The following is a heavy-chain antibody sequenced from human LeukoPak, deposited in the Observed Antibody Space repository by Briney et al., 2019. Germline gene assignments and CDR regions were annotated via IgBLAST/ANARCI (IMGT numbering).Heavy chain of an antibody. Sequence: GGSLRLSCAASGFTFSSYGMHWVRQAPGKGLEWVAVIWYDGSNKYYADSVKGRFTISRDNSKNTLYLQMNSLRAEDTAVYYCARARDSPDFDYWGQGTLVTASS. CDR2: IWYDGSNK. J-gene: IGHJ4*02. D-gene: IGHD3-22*01. CDR1: GFTFSSYG. V-gene: IGHV3-33*01. CDR3: ARARDSPDFDY.